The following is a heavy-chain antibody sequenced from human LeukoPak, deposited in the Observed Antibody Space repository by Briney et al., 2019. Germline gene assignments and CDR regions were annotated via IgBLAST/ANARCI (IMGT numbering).Heavy chain of an antibody. Sequence: SVTLSLTCTVSGGSISPYYWSLLRQPPGKGLEWIGDSCDSGGTNYDPSLVSRVTISVDTSRNQFSLKLTSVTAADTAVYYCAKHSPWFDPWGQGTLVTVSS. V-gene: IGHV4-59*08. CDR2: SCDSGGT. J-gene: IGHJ5*02. CDR3: AKHSPWFDP. CDR1: GGSISPYY.